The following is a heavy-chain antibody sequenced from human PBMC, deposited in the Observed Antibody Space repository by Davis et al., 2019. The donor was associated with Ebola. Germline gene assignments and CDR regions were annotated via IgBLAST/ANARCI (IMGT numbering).Heavy chain of an antibody. Sequence: GESLKISCAASGFTFNTYAMHWTRQGPEKGLEWVAGITGSGHYIEYSDSVKGRFTISRDNSNNTLWLQMDNLRAEDTALYYCAPKKAGSHPFDCWGRGTLVTVSS. CDR2: ITGSGHYI. V-gene: IGHV3-23*01. J-gene: IGHJ4*02. CDR3: APKKAGSHPFDC. CDR1: GFTFNTYA. D-gene: IGHD6-19*01.